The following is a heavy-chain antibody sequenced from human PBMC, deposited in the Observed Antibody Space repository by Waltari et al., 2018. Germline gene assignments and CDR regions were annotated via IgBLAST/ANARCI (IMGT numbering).Heavy chain of an antibody. J-gene: IGHJ6*02. V-gene: IGHV5-51*01. CDR3: ARHIRIFGVVISDYYYGMDV. Sequence: EVQLVQSGAEVKKPGESLKISCKGSGYSFTSYWIGWVRQMPGKGLGWMGIIYPSDSDTRYSPTFQGQVTISADKSISTAYLQWSSLKASDTAMYYCARHIRIFGVVISDYYYGMDVWGQGTTVTVSS. D-gene: IGHD3-3*02. CDR1: GYSFTSYW. CDR2: IYPSDSDT.